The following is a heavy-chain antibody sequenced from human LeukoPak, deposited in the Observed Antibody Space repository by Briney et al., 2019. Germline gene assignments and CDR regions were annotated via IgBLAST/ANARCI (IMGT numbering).Heavy chain of an antibody. CDR1: GYTLTELS. D-gene: IGHD1/OR15-1a*01. J-gene: IGHJ4*02. Sequence: GASVKVSCKVSGYTLTELSMHWVRQAPGQGLEWMGRIIPILGIANYAQKFQGRVTITADKSTSTAYMELSSLRSEDTAVYYCAGAYNWNNRGYFDYWGQGTLVTVSS. CDR2: IIPILGIA. CDR3: AGAYNWNNRGYFDY. V-gene: IGHV1-69*02.